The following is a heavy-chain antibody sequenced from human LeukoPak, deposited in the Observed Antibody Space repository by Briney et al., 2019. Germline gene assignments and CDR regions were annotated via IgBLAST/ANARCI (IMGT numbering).Heavy chain of an antibody. J-gene: IGHJ6*03. CDR3: AKGGYGSGSYNYMDV. D-gene: IGHD3-10*01. CDR2: ISYDGSNK. V-gene: IGHV3-30*18. CDR1: GFTFSSYG. Sequence: PGRSLRLSCAASGFTFSSYGMHWVRQAPGKGLEWVAVISYDGSNKYYADSVKGRFTISRDNSKNTLYLQMNSLRAEDTAVYYCAKGGYGSGSYNYMDVWGKGTTVTVSS.